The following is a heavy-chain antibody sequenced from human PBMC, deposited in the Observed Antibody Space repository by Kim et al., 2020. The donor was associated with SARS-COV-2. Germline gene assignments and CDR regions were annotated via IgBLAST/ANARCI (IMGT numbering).Heavy chain of an antibody. Sequence: GGSLRLSCAASGFTFDDYAMHWVRQAPGKGLEWVSGISWNSGSIGYADSVKGRFTISRDNAKNSLYLQMNSLRAEDTALYYCAGGRGWLGFLFDYWGQGT. V-gene: IGHV3-9*01. CDR2: ISWNSGSI. CDR3: AGGRGWLGFLFDY. J-gene: IGHJ4*02. D-gene: IGHD6-19*01. CDR1: GFTFDDYA.